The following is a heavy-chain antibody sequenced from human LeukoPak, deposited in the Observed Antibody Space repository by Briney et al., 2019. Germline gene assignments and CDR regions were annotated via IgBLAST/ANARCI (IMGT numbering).Heavy chain of an antibody. J-gene: IGHJ4*02. D-gene: IGHD1-1*01. CDR3: ARTTMETQYFDR. CDR2: LKSDGSST. CDR1: GFKLSSYY. Sequence: PGGPLRLACAASGFKLSSYYMDWVRQGPGKGLVWVSRLKSDGSSTKYADSVQGRFTISRDDAKNTLYLQMTSVRVEDAAVYYCARTTMETQYFDRWGQGTLVTVSS. V-gene: IGHV3-74*03.